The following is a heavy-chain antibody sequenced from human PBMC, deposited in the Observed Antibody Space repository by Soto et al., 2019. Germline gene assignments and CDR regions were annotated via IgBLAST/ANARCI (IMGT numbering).Heavy chain of an antibody. Sequence: GGSLRLSCAASGFTFSSYAMSWVRQAPGKGLEWVSAISGSGGSTYYADSVKGRFTISRDNSKNTLYLQMNSLRAEDTAVYYCATSSGHCGGDCYYNTGFAEYFQHWGQGTLVTVSS. CDR3: ATSSGHCGGDCYYNTGFAEYFQH. V-gene: IGHV3-23*01. CDR1: GFTFSSYA. CDR2: ISGSGGST. D-gene: IGHD2-21*01. J-gene: IGHJ1*01.